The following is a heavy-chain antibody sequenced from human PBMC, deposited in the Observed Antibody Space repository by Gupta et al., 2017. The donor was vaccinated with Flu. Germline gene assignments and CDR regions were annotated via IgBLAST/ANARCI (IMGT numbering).Heavy chain of an antibody. J-gene: IGHJ6*02. CDR1: GDPFSEYY. V-gene: IGHV1-69-2*01. Sequence: EVQVVQSGAEVKKPGTTVKISCTVSGDPFSEYYMHWVQQAPGKGLEWMGRIDPEDGETIYAEKFQGRVIITANTSTDTSDLEGSSLRSEDTAVYDCVTVSATGYDSFSYYGIDVWGQGTTVTVSS. CDR2: IDPEDGET. CDR3: VTVSATGYDSFSYYGIDV. D-gene: IGHD3-9*01.